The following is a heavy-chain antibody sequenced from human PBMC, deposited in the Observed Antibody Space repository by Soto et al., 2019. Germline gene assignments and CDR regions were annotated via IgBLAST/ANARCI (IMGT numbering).Heavy chain of an antibody. D-gene: IGHD1-20*01. Sequence: GGSLRLSCAASGFTFSTFAMGWVRQDPGKGLEWVSLISGISRDTYYADSVKGRFTISRDDSKNILYLQMNSLRAEDTAVYYCATQDFRGITGTTWGEGTLVTVSS. J-gene: IGHJ4*02. CDR3: ATQDFRGITGTT. CDR2: ISGISRDT. CDR1: GFTFSTFA. V-gene: IGHV3-23*01.